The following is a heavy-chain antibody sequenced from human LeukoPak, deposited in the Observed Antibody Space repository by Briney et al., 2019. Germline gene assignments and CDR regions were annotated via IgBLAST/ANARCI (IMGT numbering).Heavy chain of an antibody. D-gene: IGHD3-10*01. CDR2: IYPGDSDT. Sequence: GESLKISFKGSGYRFTSYWIGWVRPMPGKGLEWMGIIYPGDSDTRYSPSFQGQVTISADKSISTAYLQWSSLKASDTAMYYCARPGLGLLGAFDIWGQGTMVTVSS. CDR1: GYRFTSYW. J-gene: IGHJ3*02. CDR3: ARPGLGLLGAFDI. V-gene: IGHV5-51*01.